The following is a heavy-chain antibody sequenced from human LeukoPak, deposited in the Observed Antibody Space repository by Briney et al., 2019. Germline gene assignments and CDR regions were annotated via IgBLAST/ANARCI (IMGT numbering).Heavy chain of an antibody. CDR1: GFTFGNSW. D-gene: IGHD3-16*01. CDR2: IKQDGSET. J-gene: IGHJ6*02. V-gene: IGHV3-7*03. Sequence: GGSLRLSCAASGFTFGNSWMTWVRQAPGKGLEWVASIKQDGSETYYVDSVKGRFTISRDNAKNSLYLQMSNLRAEDTAVYFCARGVGLDVWGQGATVTVSS. CDR3: ARGVGLDV.